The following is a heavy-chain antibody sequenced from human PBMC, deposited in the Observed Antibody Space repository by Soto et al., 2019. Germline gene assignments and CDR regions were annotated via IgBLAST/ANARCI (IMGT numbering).Heavy chain of an antibody. CDR2: ISAYNGNT. V-gene: IGHV1-18*01. Sequence: QVQLVQSGAEVKKPGASVKVSCKASGYTFTSYGISWVRQAPGQGLEWMGWISAYNGNTNYAQKLQGRVTMTTDTSTSTGYRERSSLRFVDTAVYCCARDRRSTRSVRWVDPWGQGTLVTVSS. D-gene: IGHD3-10*02. J-gene: IGHJ5*02. CDR3: ARDRRSTRSVRWVDP. CDR1: GYTFTSYG.